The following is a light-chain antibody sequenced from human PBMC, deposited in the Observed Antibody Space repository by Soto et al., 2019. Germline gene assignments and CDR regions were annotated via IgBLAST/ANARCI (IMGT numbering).Light chain of an antibody. V-gene: IGKV3-20*01. CDR1: QSISRTY. CDR3: QQYGFSPRFT. J-gene: IGKJ3*01. Sequence: EIVLTQSPGTLSLSPGETATLACRASQSISRTYLAWYQQKPGQAPRLLIYGASNRATGIPDRFSGSGSGTDFALTISRLEPEDFAMYYCQQYGFSPRFTFGPGTKVDI. CDR2: GAS.